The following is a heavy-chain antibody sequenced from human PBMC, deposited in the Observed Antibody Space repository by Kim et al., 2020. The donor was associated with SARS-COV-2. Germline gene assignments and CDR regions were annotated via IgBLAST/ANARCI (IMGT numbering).Heavy chain of an antibody. CDR1: GGSISSYY. CDR3: ARVRVGITMVRGVMMSDDGMDV. V-gene: IGHV4-59*13. J-gene: IGHJ6*02. CDR2: IYYSGST. D-gene: IGHD3-10*01. Sequence: SETLSLTCTVSGGSISSYYWSWIRQPPGKGLEWIGYIYYSGSTNYNPSLKSRVTISVDTSKNQFSLKLSSVTAADTAVYYCARVRVGITMVRGVMMSDDGMDVWGQGTTVTVSS.